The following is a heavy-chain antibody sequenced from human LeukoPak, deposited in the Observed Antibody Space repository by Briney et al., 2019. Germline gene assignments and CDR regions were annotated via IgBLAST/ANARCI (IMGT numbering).Heavy chain of an antibody. D-gene: IGHD2-2*01. Sequence: ASVKVSCKASGYTFTSYGISWVRQAPGQGLEWMGWMNPNSGNTGYAQKFQGRVTITRNTSISTAYMELSSLRSEDTAVYYCARGPLNIVVVPAATPYYFDYWGQGTLVTVSS. CDR2: MNPNSGNT. CDR3: ARGPLNIVVVPAATPYYFDY. V-gene: IGHV1-8*03. J-gene: IGHJ4*02. CDR1: GYTFTSYG.